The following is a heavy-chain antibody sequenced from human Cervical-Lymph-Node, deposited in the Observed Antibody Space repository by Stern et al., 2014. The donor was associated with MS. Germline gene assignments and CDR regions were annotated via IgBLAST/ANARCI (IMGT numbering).Heavy chain of an antibody. J-gene: IGHJ4*02. D-gene: IGHD3-16*01. Sequence: EVQLVESGGGLVKPGGSLRLSCAASGFTFSTHAVNWVRQAPGKVLEWVSSISSSSSYIYYADSVKGRFTISRDNARNSLYLQMTSLRVDDTAVYYCLRDGGDYWGQGTLVTVSS. V-gene: IGHV3-21*02. CDR2: ISSSSSYI. CDR1: GFTFSTHA. CDR3: LRDGGDY.